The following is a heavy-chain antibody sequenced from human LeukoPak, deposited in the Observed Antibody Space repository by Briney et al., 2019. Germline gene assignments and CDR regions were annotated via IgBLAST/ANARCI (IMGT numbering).Heavy chain of an antibody. Sequence: SVKVSCKASGGTFSSYAISWVRQAPGQGLEWMGRIIPIFGTANHAQKFQGRVTITTDESTSTAYMELSSLRSEDTAVYYCARDRIVGATVPFDYWGQGTLVTVSS. V-gene: IGHV1-69*05. CDR1: GGTFSSYA. CDR3: ARDRIVGATVPFDY. D-gene: IGHD1-26*01. CDR2: IIPIFGTA. J-gene: IGHJ4*02.